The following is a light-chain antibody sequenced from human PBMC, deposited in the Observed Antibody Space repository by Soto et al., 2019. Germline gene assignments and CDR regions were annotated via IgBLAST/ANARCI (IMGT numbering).Light chain of an antibody. CDR2: DNN. Sequence: QSALTQPASVSGSPGQSITIPCTGTSSDVGGYKYVSWYQQVPGKVPKLVMFDNNQRPSGVPDRFSGSKSGISASLAISGLQSEDEADYSCAAWDDSLNGLVFGAGTKLTVL. CDR1: SSDVGGYKY. J-gene: IGLJ1*01. CDR3: AAWDDSLNGLV. V-gene: IGLV2-14*01.